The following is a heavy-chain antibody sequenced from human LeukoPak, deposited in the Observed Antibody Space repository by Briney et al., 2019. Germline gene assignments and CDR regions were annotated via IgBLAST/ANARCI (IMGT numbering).Heavy chain of an antibody. CDR3: AIGNYYDSSGYSDAFDI. CDR2: INPNSGGT. CDR1: GYTFTGYY. Sequence: VASVKVSCKASGYTFTGYYMHWVRQAPGQGLEWMGWINPNSGGTNYAQKFQGRVTMTRDTSISTAYMELSRLRSDDTAVYYCAIGNYYDSSGYSDAFDIWGQGTMVTVSS. V-gene: IGHV1-2*02. J-gene: IGHJ3*02. D-gene: IGHD3-22*01.